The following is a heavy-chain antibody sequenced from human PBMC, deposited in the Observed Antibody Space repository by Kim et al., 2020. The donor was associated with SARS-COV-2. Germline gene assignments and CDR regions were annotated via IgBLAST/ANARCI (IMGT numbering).Heavy chain of an antibody. CDR3: ARGRGGTMIVVVIASWYYGMDV. CDR2: MNPNSGNT. J-gene: IGHJ6*02. Sequence: ASVKVSCKASGYTFTSYDINWVRQATGQGLEWMGWMNPNSGNTGYAQKFQGRVTMTRNTSISTAYMELSSLRYEDTAVYYCARGRGGTMIVVVIASWYYGMDVWGQGTTVTVSS. CDR1: GYTFTSYD. D-gene: IGHD3-22*01. V-gene: IGHV1-8*01.